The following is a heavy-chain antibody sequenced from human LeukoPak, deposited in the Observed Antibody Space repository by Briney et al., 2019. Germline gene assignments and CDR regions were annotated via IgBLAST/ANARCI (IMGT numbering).Heavy chain of an antibody. D-gene: IGHD6-13*01. CDR1: GGSISSGDYY. J-gene: IGHJ4*02. V-gene: IGHV4-30-4*08. CDR3: ARDQVIAAAGY. CDR2: IYYSGST. Sequence: PSETLSLTCTVSGGSISSGDYYWSWIRQPPGKGLEWIGYIYYSGSTYYNPSLKSRVTISVDTSKNQFSLELSSVTAADTAVYYCARDQVIAAAGYWGQGTLVTVSS.